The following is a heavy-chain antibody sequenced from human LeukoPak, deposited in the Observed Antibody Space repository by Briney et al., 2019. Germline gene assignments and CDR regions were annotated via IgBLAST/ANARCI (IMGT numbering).Heavy chain of an antibody. Sequence: GGSLRLSRAASGFTFSSYGMHWVRQAPGKGLEWVAVIWYDGSNKYYADSVKGRFTISRDNSKNTLYLQMNSLRAEDTAVYYCARAHSTVSPCDYWGQGTLVTVSS. CDR3: ARAHSTVSPCDY. V-gene: IGHV3-33*01. CDR1: GFTFSSYG. J-gene: IGHJ4*02. CDR2: IWYDGSNK. D-gene: IGHD5/OR15-5a*01.